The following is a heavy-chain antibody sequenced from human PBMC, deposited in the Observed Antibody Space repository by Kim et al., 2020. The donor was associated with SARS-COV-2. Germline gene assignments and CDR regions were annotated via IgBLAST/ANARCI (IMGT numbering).Heavy chain of an antibody. J-gene: IGHJ4*02. V-gene: IGHV3-7*01. CDR3: GISGI. CDR1: GITSSSYW. Sequence: GGSLRLSCVESGITSSSYWLTWVRQAPGKGLEWVANIKRDGSERYYGDSVEGRFTISRDNAKSSVFLQMNSLRSEDTAVYYCGISGIWGQGTLVTVSS. CDR2: IKRDGSER.